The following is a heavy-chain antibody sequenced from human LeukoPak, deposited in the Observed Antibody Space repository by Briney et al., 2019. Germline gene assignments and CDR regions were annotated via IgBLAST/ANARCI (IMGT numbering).Heavy chain of an antibody. Sequence: PSETLSLTCTVSGGSISSYYWSWIRQPPGKGLEWIGYIYYSGSTNYNPSLKSRVTISVDTSKNQFSLKLSSVTAADTAVYYCAGGYCSSTSCYRWFDPWGQGTLVTVSS. J-gene: IGHJ5*02. D-gene: IGHD2-2*02. V-gene: IGHV4-59*01. CDR1: GGSISSYY. CDR3: AGGYCSSTSCYRWFDP. CDR2: IYYSGST.